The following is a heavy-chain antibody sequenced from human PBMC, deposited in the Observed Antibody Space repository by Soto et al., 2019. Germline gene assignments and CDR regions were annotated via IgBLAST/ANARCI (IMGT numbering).Heavy chain of an antibody. Sequence: SPSVWSGAAGGTFSYFAMHLVRTAPGKGLEWVAVVSHDGRNTHYADSVKGRFTISRDSSKNTVSLEMTGLRAEDTAVYYCAKGGRKWLVTSDFNYCGQGALVTVSS. J-gene: IGHJ4*02. D-gene: IGHD6-19*01. CDR3: AKGGRKWLVTSDFNY. V-gene: IGHV3-30*18. CDR1: GGTFSYFA. CDR2: VSHDGRNT.